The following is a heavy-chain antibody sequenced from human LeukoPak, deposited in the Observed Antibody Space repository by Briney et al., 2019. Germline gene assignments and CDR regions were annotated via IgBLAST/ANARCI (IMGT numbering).Heavy chain of an antibody. CDR2: IYHSGST. Sequence: SETLSLTCAVSGGSISSGGYSWSCIRQPPGKGLEWIGYIYHSGSTYYNPSLKSRVTISVDRSKNQFSLKLSSVTAADRAVYYCARTVRDWFDPWGQGTLVTVSS. D-gene: IGHD3-10*01. CDR1: GGSISSGGYS. V-gene: IGHV4-30-2*01. J-gene: IGHJ5*02. CDR3: ARTVRDWFDP.